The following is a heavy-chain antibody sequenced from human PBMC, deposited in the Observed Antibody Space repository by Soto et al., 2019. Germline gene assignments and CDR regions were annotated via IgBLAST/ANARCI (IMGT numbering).Heavy chain of an antibody. CDR1: GYSFTSHA. J-gene: IGHJ6*03. Sequence: ASVKVSCKASGYSFTSHAIRWVRQAPGQGLEWMGWISTYNGNTKYAQNLQGRVTMTTDTSTTTAYMELRSLRSDDTAVYYCARDMGYYMDVWGKGTTVTVSS. CDR3: ARDMGYYMDV. CDR2: ISTYNGNT. V-gene: IGHV1-18*01.